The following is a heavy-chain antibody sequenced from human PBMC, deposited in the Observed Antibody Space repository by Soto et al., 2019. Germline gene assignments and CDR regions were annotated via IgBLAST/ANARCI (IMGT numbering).Heavy chain of an antibody. CDR2: IWFDGSNK. D-gene: IGHD4-17*01. J-gene: IGHJ6*02. Sequence: PGGSLRLSCAASGFTFGSHGMHWVRQAPGKGLEWVAVIWFDGSNKYYADSVKGRFTISRDNSKNTLYLEMSSLRSEDTAVYYCPRESPTVTTDYYYGMDVWGQGTTVTVSS. CDR1: GFTFGSHG. CDR3: PRESPTVTTDYYYGMDV. V-gene: IGHV3-33*01.